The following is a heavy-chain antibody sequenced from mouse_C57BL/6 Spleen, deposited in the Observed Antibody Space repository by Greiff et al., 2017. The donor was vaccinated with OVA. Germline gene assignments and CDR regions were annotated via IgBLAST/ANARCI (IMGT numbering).Heavy chain of an antibody. J-gene: IGHJ1*03. CDR1: GYTFTSYW. CDR2: IDPSDSYT. Sequence: QVQLQQPGAELVKPGASVKLSCKASGYTFTSYWMQWVKQRPGQGLEWIGEIDPSDSYTNYNQKFKGKATLTVDTSSSTAYMQLSSLTSEDSAVYYCAGYYGSSYEGYFDVWGTGTTVTVSS. CDR3: AGYYGSSYEGYFDV. V-gene: IGHV1-50*01. D-gene: IGHD1-1*01.